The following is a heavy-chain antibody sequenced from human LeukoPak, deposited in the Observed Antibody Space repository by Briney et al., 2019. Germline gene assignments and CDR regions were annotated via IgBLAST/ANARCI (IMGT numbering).Heavy chain of an antibody. CDR1: GNSISSGDNY. CDR3: ARVSTGWYHYFDS. D-gene: IGHD6-19*01. Sequence: SETLSLTCTVSGNSISSGDNYWSWIRQPAGKGLEWIGRIYTSGSTYYNPSLKSRVTISVDTSKNQFSLKLSSVTAADTVVYYCARVSTGWYHYFDSWGQGTLVTVSS. CDR2: IYTSGST. V-gene: IGHV4-61*02. J-gene: IGHJ4*02.